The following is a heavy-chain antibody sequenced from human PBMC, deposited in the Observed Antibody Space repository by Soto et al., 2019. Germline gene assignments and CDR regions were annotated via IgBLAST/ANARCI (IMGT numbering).Heavy chain of an antibody. D-gene: IGHD3-3*01. V-gene: IGHV1-69*13. CDR1: GGTFSSYA. CDR3: ARRGRTYYDFWSGPPQGYYGMDV. Sequence: SVKVSCKASGGTFSSYAISWVRQAPGQGLEWMGGIIPIFGTANYAQKFQGRVTITADESTSTAYMELSSLRSEDTAVYYCARRGRTYYDFWSGPPQGYYGMDVWGQGTTAT. J-gene: IGHJ6*02. CDR2: IIPIFGTA.